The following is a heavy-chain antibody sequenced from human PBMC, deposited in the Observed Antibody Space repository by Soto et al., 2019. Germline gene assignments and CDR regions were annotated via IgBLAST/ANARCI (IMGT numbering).Heavy chain of an antibody. J-gene: IGHJ4*02. CDR2: IYYSGST. CDR1: GGSISSGGYY. V-gene: IGHV4-31*03. Sequence: SETLSLTCTVSGGSISSGGYYWSWIRQHPGKGLEWIGYIYYSGSTYYNPSLKSRVTISVDTSKNQFSLKLSSVTAADTAVYYCARVCQFARYCSKGNFDYWGQGTLVTVSS. CDR3: ARVCQFARYCSKGNFDY. D-gene: IGHD2-2*01.